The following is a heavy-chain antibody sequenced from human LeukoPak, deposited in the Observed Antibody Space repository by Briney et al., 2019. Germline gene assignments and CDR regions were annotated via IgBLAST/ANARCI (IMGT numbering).Heavy chain of an antibody. D-gene: IGHD6-13*01. CDR2: IYTSGRT. CDR1: GGSISSGSHY. Sequence: SETPSLTCTVSGGSISSGSHYRSWIRQPAGKGLEWIGRIYTSGRTNYNTSLKSRVTISVDTSKHQFSRKLSSETAEDTVVYYCARDLGAAYGNLYNYDYLDVWGKGTTVTISS. CDR3: ARDLGAAYGNLYNYDYLDV. J-gene: IGHJ6*03. V-gene: IGHV4-61*02.